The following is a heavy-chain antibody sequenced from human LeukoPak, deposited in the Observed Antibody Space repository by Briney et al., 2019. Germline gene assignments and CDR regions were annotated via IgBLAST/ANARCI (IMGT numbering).Heavy chain of an antibody. D-gene: IGHD3-3*01. Sequence: GGSLRLSCAASGFTFSSYSMNWVRQAPGKGLEWVSSISSSSSYIYYADSVKGRFTISRDNAKNSLYLQMNSLRAEDTAVYYCARDPGQYDFWSGYQNYFDYWGQGTLVTVSS. CDR2: ISSSSSYI. V-gene: IGHV3-21*01. CDR1: GFTFSSYS. CDR3: ARDPGQYDFWSGYQNYFDY. J-gene: IGHJ4*02.